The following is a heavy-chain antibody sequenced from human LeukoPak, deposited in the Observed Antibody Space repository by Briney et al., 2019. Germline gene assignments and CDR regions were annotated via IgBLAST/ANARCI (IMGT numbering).Heavy chain of an antibody. Sequence: SVKVSCKASGGTFSSYAISWVRQAPGQGLEWMGGIIPIFGTANYAQKFQGRVTITTDESTSTAYMELSSLRSEDTAVYYCARVAIPDSGSYPLGTGFDIWGQGTMVTVSS. D-gene: IGHD1-26*01. CDR3: ARVAIPDSGSYPLGTGFDI. V-gene: IGHV1-69*05. CDR1: GGTFSSYA. CDR2: IIPIFGTA. J-gene: IGHJ3*02.